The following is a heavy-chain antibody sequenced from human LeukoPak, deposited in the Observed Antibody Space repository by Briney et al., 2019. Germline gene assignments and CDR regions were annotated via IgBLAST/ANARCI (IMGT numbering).Heavy chain of an antibody. CDR3: ARESRAITFGGVIAD. CDR2: IWYDGSNK. D-gene: IGHD3-16*02. J-gene: IGHJ4*02. V-gene: IGHV3-33*01. CDR1: GFTFSSYG. Sequence: GRSLRLSCAASGFTFSSYGMHWVRQAPGKGLEWVAVIWYDGSNKYYADSVKGRFTISRDNSKNTPYLQMNSLRAEDTAVYYCARESRAITFGGVIADWGQGTLVTVSS.